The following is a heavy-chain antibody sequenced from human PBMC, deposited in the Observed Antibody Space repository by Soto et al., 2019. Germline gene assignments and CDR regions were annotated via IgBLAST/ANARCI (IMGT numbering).Heavy chain of an antibody. J-gene: IGHJ4*02. V-gene: IGHV3-74*01. CDR1: GFTFSTYW. CDR3: ATQLPWSPPQLDN. D-gene: IGHD1-1*01. CDR2: TKIDGSVT. Sequence: EVQLVESGGGLVQPGGSLRLSCAASGFTFSTYWMHWVRQSPGKGLVWVSRTKIDGSVTNYEASVKGRITISRDNAKKTVHLHMSGLRADDTAVYYRATQLPWSPPQLDNRGQVTMVSVSS.